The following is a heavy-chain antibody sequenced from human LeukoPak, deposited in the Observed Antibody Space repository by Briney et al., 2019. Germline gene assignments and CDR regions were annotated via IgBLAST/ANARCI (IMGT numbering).Heavy chain of an antibody. J-gene: IGHJ5*02. CDR2: ITPFNGNT. CDR1: GGTFSSYA. CDR3: TLELFTYNWFDP. V-gene: IGHV1-45*02. Sequence: ASVKVSCKASGGTFSSYAISWVRQAPGQALEWMGWITPFNGNTNYAQKFQDRVTITRDRSMSTAYMELSSLRSEDTAMYYCTLELFTYNWFDPWGQGTLVTVSS. D-gene: IGHD1-7*01.